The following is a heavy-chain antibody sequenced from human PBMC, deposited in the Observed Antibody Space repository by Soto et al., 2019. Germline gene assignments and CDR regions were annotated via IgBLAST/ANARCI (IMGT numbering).Heavy chain of an antibody. Sequence: GGSLRLSCAASGFTFSHYGIHWVRQAPGKGLEWVSSISSGSSDKYYADSVRGRFTISRDDAKNSVYLQMKGLRAEDSAVYYCVRLDCSGTSCYFYGLDVWGQGTTVTVSS. J-gene: IGHJ6*02. V-gene: IGHV3-21*06. CDR2: ISSGSSDK. D-gene: IGHD2-2*01. CDR1: GFTFSHYG. CDR3: VRLDCSGTSCYFYGLDV.